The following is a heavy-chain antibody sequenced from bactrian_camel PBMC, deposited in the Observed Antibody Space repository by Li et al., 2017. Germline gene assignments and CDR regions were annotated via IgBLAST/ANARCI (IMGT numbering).Heavy chain of an antibody. D-gene: IGHD4*01. CDR2: VDSDGSI. V-gene: IGHV3S6*01. CDR1: GETHMRYC. J-gene: IGHJ6*01. Sequence: HVQLVESGGGSVQAGGSLRLSCVASGETHMRYCLAWFRQAPGREREGIAGVDSDGSISYADSVKGRFTISQDNAGNTLYLQMNSLKPEDTAMYYCAAVGSYSSDYGVCAVWKKADFDYWGQGTQVTVS. CDR3: AAVGSYSSDYGVCAVWKKADFDY.